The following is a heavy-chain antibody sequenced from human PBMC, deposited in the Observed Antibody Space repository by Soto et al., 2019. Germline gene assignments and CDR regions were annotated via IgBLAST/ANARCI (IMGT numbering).Heavy chain of an antibody. CDR2: INHRGST. CDR3: ARGSRVKIPAASGRDYYYHGLDV. CDR1: GGSFRGYY. J-gene: IGHJ6*02. V-gene: IGHV4-34*01. D-gene: IGHD6-25*01. Sequence: QVQLQQWGAGRLKPSETLSLTCAVYGGSFRGYYWSWIRQPPGKGLEWIGEINHRGSTNYNPCVKSRVTISVATSKNPFSLKLNSVTAADTAVYYCARGSRVKIPAASGRDYYYHGLDVWGQGTAVTVSS.